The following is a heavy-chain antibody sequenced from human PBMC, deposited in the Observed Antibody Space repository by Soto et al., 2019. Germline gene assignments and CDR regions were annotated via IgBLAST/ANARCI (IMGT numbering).Heavy chain of an antibody. CDR3: ARGQQVTMNRGVQGFDL. V-gene: IGHV3-53*02. J-gene: IGHJ4*02. CDR2: LYSGGTT. Sequence: EVQLVETGGGLIQPGGSLRLSCVVSGISVSSNYMSWVRQAPGKGLEWVSLLYSGGTTYYADSVKGRFTISRDNSKNTLFLQMNSLKHEDTAVYYCARGQQVTMNRGVQGFDLWGQGTLVTVSS. CDR1: GISVSSNY. D-gene: IGHD3-10*01.